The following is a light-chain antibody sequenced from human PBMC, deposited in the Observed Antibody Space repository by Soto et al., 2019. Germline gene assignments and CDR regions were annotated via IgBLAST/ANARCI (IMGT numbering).Light chain of an antibody. CDR1: QSVSSY. Sequence: EIVLTQSPATLSLSPGERATLSCRASQSVSSYLAWYQQKPGQAPRLLIYDASNRATGIPARFSGRGSGTDFPLTISSLEPDDFAVYYCQQRSDWPSTFGGGTKVQIK. V-gene: IGKV3-11*01. CDR2: DAS. J-gene: IGKJ4*01. CDR3: QQRSDWPST.